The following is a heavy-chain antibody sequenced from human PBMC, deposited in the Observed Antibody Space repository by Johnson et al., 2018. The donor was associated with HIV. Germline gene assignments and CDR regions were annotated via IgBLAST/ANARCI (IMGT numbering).Heavy chain of an antibody. D-gene: IGHD2-15*01. CDR1: GFTFSSYA. CDR3: ARLLLGYCRA. V-gene: IGHV3-30-3*01. J-gene: IGHJ3*01. Sequence: QVQLVESGGGVVQSGRSLRLSCAASGFTFSSYALHWVRQAPGKGLEWVAVISYDGSNKYYADSVKGRFTISRDNSKNTLYLQMNSLRAEDTAVYYCARLLLGYCRAWGQGTMVTVSS. CDR2: ISYDGSNK.